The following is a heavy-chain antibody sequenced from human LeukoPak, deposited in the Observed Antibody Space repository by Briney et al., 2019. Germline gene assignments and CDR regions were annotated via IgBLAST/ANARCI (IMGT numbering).Heavy chain of an antibody. CDR1: GFTCSTYV. CDR2: ILHNGDST. CDR3: ARDTPPYYDILTGYLDY. Sequence: GGSLRLSCAASGFTCSTYVMSWVRQAPGKGLEWLSLILHNGDSTYYADSVKGRFTISRDNSKNTLYLQMNSLRAEDTAVYYCARDTPPYYDILTGYLDYWGQGTLVTVSS. D-gene: IGHD3-9*01. J-gene: IGHJ4*02. V-gene: IGHV3-23*01.